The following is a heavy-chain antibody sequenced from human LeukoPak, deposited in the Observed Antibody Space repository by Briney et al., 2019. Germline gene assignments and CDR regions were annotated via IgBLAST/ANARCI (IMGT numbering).Heavy chain of an antibody. V-gene: IGHV4-34*01. CDR1: GGSFSDYY. J-gene: IGHJ4*02. Sequence: SETLSLTCAVYGGSFSDYYWSWIRQSPGKGLEWIGEINHSGSTNYNPSLKSRVTISVDTSKNQFSLKLSSVTAADTAVYYCARLSSSGGEDYWGQGTLVTVSS. CDR3: ARLSSSGGEDY. CDR2: INHSGST. D-gene: IGHD6-13*01.